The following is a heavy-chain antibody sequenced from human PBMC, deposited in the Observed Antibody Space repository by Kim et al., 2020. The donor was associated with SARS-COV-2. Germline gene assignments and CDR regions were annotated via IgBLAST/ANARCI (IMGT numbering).Heavy chain of an antibody. D-gene: IGHD2-15*01. J-gene: IGHJ4*02. CDR3: VAEIGGRSFDH. Sequence: YPDTMKGRFTMSRDDTKSTLYLQMNSLRPEDTAVYFWVAEIGGRSFDHWGQGALVTVSS. V-gene: IGHV3-30*01.